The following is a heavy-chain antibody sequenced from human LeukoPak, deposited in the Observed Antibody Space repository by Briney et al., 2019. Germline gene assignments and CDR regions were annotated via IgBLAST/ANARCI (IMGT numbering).Heavy chain of an antibody. CDR3: ATYDATGSYYSFEN. J-gene: IGHJ4*02. CDR1: GITFSSYA. Sequence: PGGSLRLSCAASGITFSSYAMSWVRQAPGKGLEWVSGIITGGSTYYADSVKGRFTISRDNSKNTLYLQMNSLGAEDTAVYYCATYDATGSYYSFENWGQGTLVTVSS. V-gene: IGHV3-23*01. D-gene: IGHD3-22*01. CDR2: IITGGST.